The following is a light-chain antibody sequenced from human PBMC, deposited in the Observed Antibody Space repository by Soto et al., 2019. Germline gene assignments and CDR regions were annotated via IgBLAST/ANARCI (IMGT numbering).Light chain of an antibody. CDR2: DAS. CDR1: LSVSVY. Sequence: VLTQSPATLSLSPGERATPSCRTSLSVSVYLDWYQQKPGQAPRILISDASNRATGIPARFRGSGSGTEFTLTISSLQSEDFTVYSCLQYHNLWALGQGTKVDIK. CDR3: LQYHNLWA. J-gene: IGKJ1*01. V-gene: IGKV3D-15*01.